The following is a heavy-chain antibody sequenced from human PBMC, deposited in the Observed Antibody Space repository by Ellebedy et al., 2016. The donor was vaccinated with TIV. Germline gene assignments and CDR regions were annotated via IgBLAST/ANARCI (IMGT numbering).Heavy chain of an antibody. D-gene: IGHD3-16*01. Sequence: AASVKVSCKASGYTFTGYYMHWVRQAPGQGLEWMGWINPNSGGTNYAQKFQGRVTMTRDTSISTAYMELSRLRSDDTAVYYCARDGGMDPPGEKDYWGQGTLVTVSS. V-gene: IGHV1-2*02. J-gene: IGHJ4*02. CDR2: INPNSGGT. CDR3: ARDGGMDPPGEKDY. CDR1: GYTFTGYY.